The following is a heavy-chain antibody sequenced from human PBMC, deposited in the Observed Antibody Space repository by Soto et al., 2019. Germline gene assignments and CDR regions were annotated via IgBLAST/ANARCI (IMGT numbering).Heavy chain of an antibody. CDR2: MNPNSGNT. Sequence: ASVKVSCKASGYTFTSYDINWVRQATGQGLEWMGWMNPNSGNTGYAQKFQGRVTMTMNTSISTAYMELSSLRSEDTAVYYCARGLAHYYDSSGPAGPPPNFDYWGQGTLVTVSS. J-gene: IGHJ4*02. CDR3: ARGLAHYYDSSGPAGPPPNFDY. CDR1: GYTFTSYD. D-gene: IGHD3-22*01. V-gene: IGHV1-8*01.